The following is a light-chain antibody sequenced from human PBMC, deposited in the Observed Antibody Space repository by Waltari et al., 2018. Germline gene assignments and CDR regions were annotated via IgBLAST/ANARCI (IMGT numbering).Light chain of an antibody. CDR3: QQYDISPLT. J-gene: IGKJ4*01. V-gene: IGKV3-20*01. CDR1: QTIRTTY. CDR2: GTF. Sequence: EIVLTQSPGTLSLSPGEGATLSCRTSQTIRTTYLAWYQQKPGQAPTLPIYGTFTRATGIPDRFTGSGSGTHFSLTISSLEPEDFATYYCQQYDISPLTVGGGTKVESK.